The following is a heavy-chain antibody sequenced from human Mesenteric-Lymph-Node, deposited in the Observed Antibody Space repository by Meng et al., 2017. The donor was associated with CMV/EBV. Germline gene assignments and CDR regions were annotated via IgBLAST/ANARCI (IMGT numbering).Heavy chain of an antibody. CDR3: AKYFWNGYMDY. Sequence: GGSLRLSCAASGFSIEDYGMSWVRQVPGKGLEWVSGIDWNGGNTGYGDSVRGRFTISRDNAKNTVYLHMNSLRPEDTAVYYCAKYFWNGYMDYWGQGTVVTVSS. D-gene: IGHD3-3*01. J-gene: IGHJ4*02. CDR2: IDWNGGNT. CDR1: GFSIEDYG. V-gene: IGHV3-20*04.